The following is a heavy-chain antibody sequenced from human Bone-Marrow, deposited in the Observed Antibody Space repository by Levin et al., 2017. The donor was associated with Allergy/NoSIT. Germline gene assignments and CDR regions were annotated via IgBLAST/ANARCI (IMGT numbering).Heavy chain of an antibody. J-gene: IGHJ5*02. CDR2: INDSGDNT. CDR1: GFTFSSHV. Sequence: TGGSLRLSCAASGFTFSSHVMTWVRQVPGKGLEWVSGINDSGDNTFYADFVKGRFTISRDNSKNAVHLQMNSLRAEDTAIYYCAKGSGIYWGHLDPWGQGTLVTVSS. V-gene: IGHV3-23*01. D-gene: IGHD1-26*01. CDR3: AKGSGIYWGHLDP.